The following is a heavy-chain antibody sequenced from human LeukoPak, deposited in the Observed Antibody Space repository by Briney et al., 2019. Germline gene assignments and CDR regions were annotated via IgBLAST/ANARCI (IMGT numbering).Heavy chain of an antibody. V-gene: IGHV1-69*05. D-gene: IGHD3-3*01. CDR3: ARGDFWSGYYRAGDAFDI. CDR1: GGTFCSYA. CDR2: IIPIFGTA. J-gene: IGHJ3*02. Sequence: ASVKVSCKASGGTFCSYAISRVRQAPGQGLEWMGGIIPIFGTANYAQKFQGRVTITTDESTSTAYMELSTLRSEDTALYYSARGDFWSGYYRAGDAFDIWGQGTIVTVSS.